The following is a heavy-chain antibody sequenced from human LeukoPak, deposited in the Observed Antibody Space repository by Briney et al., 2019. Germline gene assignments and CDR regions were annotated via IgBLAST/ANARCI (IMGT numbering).Heavy chain of an antibody. J-gene: IGHJ4*02. Sequence: GGSLRLSCAASGFTFSSYEMNWVRQAPGKGREWVSYISSSGSTIYYADSVKGRFTISRDNAKNSLYLQMNSLRAEDTAVYYCATREYGYWDYWGQGTLVTVSS. V-gene: IGHV3-48*03. D-gene: IGHD2/OR15-2a*01. CDR3: ATREYGYWDY. CDR2: ISSSGSTI. CDR1: GFTFSSYE.